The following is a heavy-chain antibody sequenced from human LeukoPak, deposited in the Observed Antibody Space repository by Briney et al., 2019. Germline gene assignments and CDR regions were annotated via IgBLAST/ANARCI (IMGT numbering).Heavy chain of an antibody. V-gene: IGHV1-18*01. Sequence: AAVKVSYKASGYTFTSYGISWVRQAPGHGREGMGWISAYNGNTNYAQKLEGRVTMTTDTSTSTAYMELRSLRSDDTAGYYCAREHAFDYWGQGTLVTVSS. CDR2: ISAYNGNT. CDR3: AREHAFDY. J-gene: IGHJ4*02. CDR1: GYTFTSYG.